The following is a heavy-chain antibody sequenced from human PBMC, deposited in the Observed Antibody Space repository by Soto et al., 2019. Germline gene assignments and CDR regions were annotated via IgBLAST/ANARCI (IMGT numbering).Heavy chain of an antibody. CDR2: ISYDGSNK. V-gene: IGHV3-30*18. D-gene: IGHD1-7*01. J-gene: IGHJ4*02. CDR3: AKDDSKTGTTDY. CDR1: GFTFSSYG. Sequence: SLRLSCAASGFTFSSYGMHWVRQAPGKGLEWVAVISYDGSNKYYADSVKGRFTISRDNSKNTLYLQMNSLRAEDTAVYYCAKDDSKTGTTDYWGQGTLVTVSS.